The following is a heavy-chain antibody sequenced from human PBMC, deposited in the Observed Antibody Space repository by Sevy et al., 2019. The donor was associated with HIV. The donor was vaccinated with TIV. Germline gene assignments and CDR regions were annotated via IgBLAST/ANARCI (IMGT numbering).Heavy chain of an antibody. CDR2: TSYDGSNK. CDR3: AKDRQQWLVRNYFDY. V-gene: IGHV3-30*04. D-gene: IGHD6-19*01. J-gene: IGHJ4*02. CDR1: GFIFSNFA. Sequence: GGSLRLSCTVSGFIFSNFAMHCVRQAPGKGLEWVAVTSYDGSNKYYADSVKDRFTISRDNSKNTLYLHMNSLRAEDTAVYYCAKDRQQWLVRNYFDYWGQGTLVTVSS.